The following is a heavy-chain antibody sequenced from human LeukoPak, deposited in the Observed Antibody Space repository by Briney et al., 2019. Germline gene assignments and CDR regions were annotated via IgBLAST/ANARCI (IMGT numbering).Heavy chain of an antibody. Sequence: ASVKVSCKVSGYTLTELSMHWVRQAPGKGLEWMGGFDPEDGETIYAQKFQGRVTMTRDTSTSTVYMELSSLRSEDTAVYYCAIGGGPDAFDIWGQGTMVTVSS. D-gene: IGHD4-23*01. V-gene: IGHV1-24*01. CDR1: GYTLTELS. CDR2: FDPEDGET. CDR3: AIGGGPDAFDI. J-gene: IGHJ3*02.